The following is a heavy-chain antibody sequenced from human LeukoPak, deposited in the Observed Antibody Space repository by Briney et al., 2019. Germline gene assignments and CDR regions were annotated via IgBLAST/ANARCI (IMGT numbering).Heavy chain of an antibody. J-gene: IGHJ4*02. D-gene: IGHD6-19*01. CDR1: GGSISSYY. V-gene: IGHV4-59*01. CDR3: AGDVGSSGWYYFDY. CDR2: IYYSGST. Sequence: SETLSLTCTVSGGSISSYYWSWIRQPPGKGLEWIGYIYYSGSTNYNPSLKSRVTISVDTSKNQFSLKLSSVTAADTAVYYCAGDVGSSGWYYFDYWGQGTLVTVSS.